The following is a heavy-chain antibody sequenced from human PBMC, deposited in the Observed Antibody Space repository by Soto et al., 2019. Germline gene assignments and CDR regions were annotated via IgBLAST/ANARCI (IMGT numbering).Heavy chain of an antibody. V-gene: IGHV5-51*01. J-gene: IGHJ5*02. CDR3: ARGGYCSSSSCYLANWFDP. CDR1: GYSFTSYW. Sequence: GESLKISCKGSGYSFTSYWIGWMRQMPGKGLEWMGIIYPGDSDTRYSPSFQGQVTISADKSVSTAYLQWSSLKASDTAMYYCARGGYCSSSSCYLANWFDPWGQGTPVTVSS. CDR2: IYPGDSDT. D-gene: IGHD2-2*01.